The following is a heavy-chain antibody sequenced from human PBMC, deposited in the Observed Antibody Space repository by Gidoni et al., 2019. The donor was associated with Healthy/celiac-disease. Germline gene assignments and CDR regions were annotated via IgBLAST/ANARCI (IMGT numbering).Heavy chain of an antibody. V-gene: IGHV3-21*01. J-gene: IGHJ4*02. Sequence: EVQRVESGGGLVKPGGSRRLSWAASGFTFSSYSMNWGRPAPGKGLECVSSISSSSSYIYYADSVKGRFTISRDNAKNSLYLQMNSLRAEDTAVYYCARGGGRGFDYWGQGTLVTVSS. CDR1: GFTFSSYS. CDR3: ARGGGRGFDY. CDR2: ISSSSSYI. D-gene: IGHD1-26*01.